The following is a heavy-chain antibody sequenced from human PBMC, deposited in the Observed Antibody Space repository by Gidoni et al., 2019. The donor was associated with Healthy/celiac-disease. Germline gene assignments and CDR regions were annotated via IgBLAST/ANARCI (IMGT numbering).Heavy chain of an antibody. Sequence: EVQLVESGGGLVKPGGSLRLSCAAPRFTFRRYSLNWVRQAPWKGLEWVSSISSRSSYIYYADAVKGRFTISRDNAKNSLYLQMNSLRAEDTAVYYCARVVYRGLDTAMVQIFDYWGQGTLVTVSS. CDR2: ISSRSSYI. D-gene: IGHD5-18*01. V-gene: IGHV3-21*01. CDR3: ARVVYRGLDTAMVQIFDY. CDR1: RFTFRRYS. J-gene: IGHJ4*02.